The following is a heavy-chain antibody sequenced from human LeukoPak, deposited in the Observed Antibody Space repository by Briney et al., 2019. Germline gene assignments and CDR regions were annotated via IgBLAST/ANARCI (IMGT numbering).Heavy chain of an antibody. V-gene: IGHV4-4*02. Sequence: SETLSLTCAVSGGFISSNNGWSWVRQPPGKGLEWIGEIYHSGSTNYNPSLKSRVTISVDKSKNQFSLKLSSVTAADTAVYYCARVSSAATNYYFDYWGQGTLVTVSS. CDR2: IYHSGST. D-gene: IGHD2-15*01. CDR1: GGFISSNNG. CDR3: ARVSSAATNYYFDY. J-gene: IGHJ4*02.